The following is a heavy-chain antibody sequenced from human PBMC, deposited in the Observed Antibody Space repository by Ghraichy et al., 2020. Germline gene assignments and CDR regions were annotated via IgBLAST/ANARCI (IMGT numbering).Heavy chain of an antibody. Sequence: SVKVSCKASGGTFSSYTISWVRQAPGQGLEWMGRIIPILGIANYAQKFQGRVTITADKSTSTAYMELSSLRSEDTAVYYCARATRVYYDSSGYYYGGWGQGTLVTVSS. J-gene: IGHJ4*02. D-gene: IGHD3-22*01. CDR2: IIPILGIA. V-gene: IGHV1-69*02. CDR1: GGTFSSYT. CDR3: ARATRVYYDSSGYYYGG.